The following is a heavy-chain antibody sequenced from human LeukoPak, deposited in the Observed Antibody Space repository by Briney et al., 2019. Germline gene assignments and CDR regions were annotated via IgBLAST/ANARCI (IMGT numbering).Heavy chain of an antibody. J-gene: IGHJ4*02. V-gene: IGHV1-18*01. CDR3: ARDQGLVVVVVAATEIYFAY. D-gene: IGHD2-15*01. CDR2: ISAYNGNT. CDR1: GYTFTSYG. Sequence: ASVKLSCKASGYTFTSYGISWGRQAPGQGLEWMGWISAYNGNTNYAQKLQGRVTMTTDTSTSTAYMELRSLRSDDTAVYYCARDQGLVVVVVAATEIYFAYWGQGTLVTVSS.